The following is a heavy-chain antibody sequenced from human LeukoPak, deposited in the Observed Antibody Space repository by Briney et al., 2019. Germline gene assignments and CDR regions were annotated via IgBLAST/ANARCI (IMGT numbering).Heavy chain of an antibody. CDR2: IWYDGSNK. CDR1: GFTFSSYG. J-gene: IGHJ4*02. D-gene: IGHD3-22*01. CDR3: AREGTYYYDSSGSKGYYFDY. V-gene: IGHV3-33*01. Sequence: PGGSLRLSCAASGFTFSSYGMHWVRQAPGKGLEWVAVIWYDGSNKYYADSVKGRFTIYRDNYKNTLYLQMNSLRAEDTAVYYCAREGTYYYDSSGSKGYYFDYWGQGTLVTVSS.